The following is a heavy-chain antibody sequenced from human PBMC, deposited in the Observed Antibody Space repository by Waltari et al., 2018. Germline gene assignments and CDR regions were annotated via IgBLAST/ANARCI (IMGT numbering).Heavy chain of an antibody. J-gene: IGHJ3*01. CDR2: IGWNSGNI. D-gene: IGHD1-26*01. CDR3: ARDFAGSPTGAFDV. CDR1: GFTFVEFA. V-gene: IGHV3-9*01. Sequence: VQLVESGGDWVQPGGSMRLSCVASGFTFVEFAIHWVRQVPGKGLEWVSGIGWNSGNIAYGDFVKGRFIISRDNAKNSLYLQMNSLRREDTALYYCARDFAGSPTGAFDVWGQGTMVTVSS.